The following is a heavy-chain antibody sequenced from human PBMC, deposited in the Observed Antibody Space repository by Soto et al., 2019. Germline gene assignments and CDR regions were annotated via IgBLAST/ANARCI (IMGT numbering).Heavy chain of an antibody. D-gene: IGHD1-20*01. Sequence: SETLSLTCTVSGGSISSYYWSCIRQPPGKGLEWIGYIYYSGSTNYNPSLKSRVTISVDTSKNQFSLKLSSVTAADTAVYYCARASNWNIFYYYYMDVWGKGTTVT. V-gene: IGHV4-59*01. CDR3: ARASNWNIFYYYYMDV. CDR1: GGSISSYY. CDR2: IYYSGST. J-gene: IGHJ6*03.